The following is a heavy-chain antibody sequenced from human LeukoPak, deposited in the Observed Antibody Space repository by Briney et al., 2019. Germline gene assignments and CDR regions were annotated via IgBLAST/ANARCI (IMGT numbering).Heavy chain of an antibody. D-gene: IGHD2-15*01. J-gene: IGHJ5*02. Sequence: PSETLSLTCTVSGGSISSYYWSWIRQPAGKGLEWIGRIYTSGSTNYNPSLKSRVTMSVDTSKNQFSLKLSSVTAADTAVYYCARGGYCSGGICLTWYNWFDPWGQGTLVTVSS. CDR1: GGSISSYY. V-gene: IGHV4-4*07. CDR3: ARGGYCSGGICLTWYNWFDP. CDR2: IYTSGST.